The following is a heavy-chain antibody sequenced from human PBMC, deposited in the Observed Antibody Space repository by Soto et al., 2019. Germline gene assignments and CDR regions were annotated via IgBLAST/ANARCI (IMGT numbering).Heavy chain of an antibody. J-gene: IGHJ4*02. CDR1: GVSISSYY. D-gene: IGHD3-10*01. CDR3: ARTEWFQAFDY. CDR2: MHYSGST. V-gene: IGHV4-59*01. Sequence: SETLSITCTVSGVSISSYYWSWIRQTPGKGLEWIGYMHYSGSTNYNPSLKSRVTISLDTSKNQFSLNLESVTTADTAVYYCARTEWFQAFDYWGQGTLVNVSS.